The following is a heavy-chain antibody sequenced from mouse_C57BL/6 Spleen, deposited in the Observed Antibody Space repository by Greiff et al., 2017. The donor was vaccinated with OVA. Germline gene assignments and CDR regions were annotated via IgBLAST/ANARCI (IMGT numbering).Heavy chain of an antibody. J-gene: IGHJ3*01. V-gene: IGHV1-72*01. Sequence: QVQLQQPGAELVKPGASVKLSCKASGYTFTSYWMHWVKQRPGRGLEWIGRIDPNSGGTKYNEKFKSKATLTVDKPSSTAYMQLSSLTSEDSAVYYCARDSNCAWFAYWGQGTLVTVSA. CDR3: ARDSNCAWFAY. CDR1: GYTFTSYW. CDR2: IDPNSGGT. D-gene: IGHD2-5*01.